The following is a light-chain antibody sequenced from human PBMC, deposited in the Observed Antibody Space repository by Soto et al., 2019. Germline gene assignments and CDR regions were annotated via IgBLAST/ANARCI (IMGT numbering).Light chain of an antibody. J-gene: IGLJ2*01. CDR2: SNH. CDR3: AAWDGSLHGVI. V-gene: IGLV1-44*01. Sequence: QSVLTQPPSASGTPGQRVTISCSGVSSNIGTSTVSWYQQLPGTAPKLLIFSNHERPSGVPDRFSGSKSGTSASLAISGLQSEDEAEYFCAAWDGSLHGVIFGGGTKLTVL. CDR1: SSNIGTST.